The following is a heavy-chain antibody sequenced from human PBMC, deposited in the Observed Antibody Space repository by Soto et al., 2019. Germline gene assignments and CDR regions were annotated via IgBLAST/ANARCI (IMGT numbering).Heavy chain of an antibody. J-gene: IGHJ5*02. V-gene: IGHV4-4*02. CDR1: GASVISTNW. D-gene: IGHD3-22*01. CDR2: IFHSGST. Sequence: SETLSLTCAVSGASVISTNWWSWVRQPPGKGLEWIGEIFHSGSTNYNPSLKSRVTISLDKSKNQFSLNLTSVTAADTAIYYCARDMFYYDSNYYYFRGPFDPWGQGTLVTVSS. CDR3: ARDMFYYDSNYYYFRGPFDP.